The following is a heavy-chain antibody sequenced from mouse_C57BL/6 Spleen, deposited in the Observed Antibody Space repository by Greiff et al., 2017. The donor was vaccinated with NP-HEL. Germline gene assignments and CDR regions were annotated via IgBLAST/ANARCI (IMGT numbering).Heavy chain of an antibody. CDR2: INPNNGGT. CDR1: GYTFTDYY. Sequence: VQLQQSGPELVKPGASVKISCKASGYTFTDYYMNWVKQSHGKSLEWIGDINPNNGGTSYNQKFKGKATLTVDKSSSTAYMELRSLTSEDSAVYYCAITSYGGFAYWGQGTLVTVSA. J-gene: IGHJ3*01. CDR3: AITSYGGFAY. D-gene: IGHD1-1*01. V-gene: IGHV1-26*01.